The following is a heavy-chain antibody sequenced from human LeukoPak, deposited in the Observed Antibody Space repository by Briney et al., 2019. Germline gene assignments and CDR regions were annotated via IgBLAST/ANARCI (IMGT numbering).Heavy chain of an antibody. CDR1: GYTFTGYY. D-gene: IGHD1-7*01. CDR3: ARGVHYNWNYVTLGGDYYGMDV. CDR2: INPNSGGT. V-gene: IGHV1-2*04. Sequence: ASVKVSCKASGYTFTGYYMHWVRQAPGQGLEWMGWINPNSGGTNYAQKFQGWVTMTRDTSISTAYMGLSRLRSDDTAVYYCARGVHYNWNYVTLGGDYYGMDVWGQGTTVTVSS. J-gene: IGHJ6*02.